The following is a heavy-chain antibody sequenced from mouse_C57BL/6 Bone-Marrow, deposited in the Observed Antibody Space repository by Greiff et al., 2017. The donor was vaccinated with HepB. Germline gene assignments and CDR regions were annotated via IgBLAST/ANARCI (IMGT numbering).Heavy chain of an antibody. CDR2: IHPNSGST. CDR3: ARAGWVTAWFAY. J-gene: IGHJ3*01. Sequence: QVQLQQPGAELVKPGASVKLSCKASGYTFTSYWMHWVKQRPGQGLEWIGMIHPNSGSTNYNEKFKSKATLTVDKSSSTTYMQLSSLTSEDSAVYYCARAGWVTAWFAYWGQGTLVTVSA. D-gene: IGHD2-3*01. V-gene: IGHV1-64*01. CDR1: GYTFTSYW.